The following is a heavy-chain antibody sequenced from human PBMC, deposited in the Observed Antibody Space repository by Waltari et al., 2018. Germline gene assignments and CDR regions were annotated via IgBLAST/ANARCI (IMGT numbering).Heavy chain of an antibody. D-gene: IGHD3-16*02. Sequence: EVQLVESGGGLVQPGGSLRLSCAASGFTFSSYSMNWVRQAPGKGLEWVSYISSSSTIYYADSVKGRFTISRDNAKNSLYLQMNSLRAEDTAVYYCARDTGPFYDYVWGSYRYNGAFDIWGQGTMVTVSS. CDR3: ARDTGPFYDYVWGSYRYNGAFDI. CDR2: ISSSSTI. J-gene: IGHJ3*02. CDR1: GFTFSSYS. V-gene: IGHV3-48*04.